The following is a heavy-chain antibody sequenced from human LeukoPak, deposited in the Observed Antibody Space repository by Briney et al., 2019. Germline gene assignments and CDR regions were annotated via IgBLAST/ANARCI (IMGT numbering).Heavy chain of an antibody. CDR1: AFTFSSHG. CDR3: ATLVKTGSGGRGYFDH. V-gene: IGHV3-30*02. CDR2: IYNDENDK. D-gene: IGHD2-8*02. J-gene: IGHJ4*02. Sequence: GGSLRLSCAASAFTFSSHGIYWVRQAPGKGLEWVAFIYNDENDKNYADSVKGRFTISRDSSKNTLYLQMNSLRGDDAAVYYCATLVKTGSGGRGYFDHWGQGTLVTVSS.